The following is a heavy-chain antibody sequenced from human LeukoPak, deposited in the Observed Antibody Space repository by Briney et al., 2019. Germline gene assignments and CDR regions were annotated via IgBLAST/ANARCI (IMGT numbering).Heavy chain of an antibody. D-gene: IGHD1-26*01. V-gene: IGHV4-39*07. J-gene: IGHJ4*02. CDR1: SGSISSTSYY. CDR2: INHSGST. CDR3: ARGQTIVGATGDF. Sequence: SETLSLTCTASSGSISSTSYYWSWIRQPPGKGLEWIGEINHSGSTNYNPSLKSRVTISVDTSKNQFSLKLSSVTAADTAVYYCARGQTIVGATGDFWGQGTLVTVSS.